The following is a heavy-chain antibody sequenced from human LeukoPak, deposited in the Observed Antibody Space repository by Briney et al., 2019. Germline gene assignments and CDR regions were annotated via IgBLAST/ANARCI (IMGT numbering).Heavy chain of an antibody. CDR2: IIPILGIA. CDR3: ARARSRESYYEPSGY. Sequence: ASVKVSCKASGGTFSSYVISWVRHAPGQGLEWMGRIIPILGIANYAQKFQGRVTITADKSKSTAYRELSSLRSEDTAVYYCARARSRESYYEPSGYWGQGTLVTVSS. CDR1: GGTFSSYV. V-gene: IGHV1-69*04. J-gene: IGHJ4*02. D-gene: IGHD1-26*01.